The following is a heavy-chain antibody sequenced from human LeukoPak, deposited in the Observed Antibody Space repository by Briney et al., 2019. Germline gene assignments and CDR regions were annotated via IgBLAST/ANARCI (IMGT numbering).Heavy chain of an antibody. D-gene: IGHD3-3*01. CDR1: GGTFSSYA. V-gene: IGHV1-69*13. CDR2: IIPIFGTA. J-gene: IGHJ4*02. CDR3: AREVERGYDFWSGYSYYFDY. Sequence: GASVKVSCKASGGTFSSYAISWVRQAPGQGLEWMGGIIPIFGTANYAQKFQGRVTITADESTSTAYMELSSLRSEDTVVYYCAREVERGYDFWSGYSYYFDYWGQGTLVTVSS.